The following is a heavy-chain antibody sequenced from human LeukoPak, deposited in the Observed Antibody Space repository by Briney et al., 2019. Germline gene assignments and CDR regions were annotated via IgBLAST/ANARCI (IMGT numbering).Heavy chain of an antibody. CDR1: GYTFTSYY. V-gene: IGHV1-46*01. J-gene: IGHJ5*02. D-gene: IGHD6-19*01. CDR2: INPSGGST. CDR3: ARADWVVSSGWYPSRWFDP. Sequence: ASVKVSCKASGYTFTSYYMHWVRQAPGQGLEWMGIINPSGGSTSYAQKFQGRVTMTRDMSTSTVYMELSSLRSEDTAVYYCARADWVVSSGWYPSRWFDPWGQGTLVTVSS.